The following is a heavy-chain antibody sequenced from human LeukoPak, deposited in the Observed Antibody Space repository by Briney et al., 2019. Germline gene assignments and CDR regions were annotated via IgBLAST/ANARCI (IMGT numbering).Heavy chain of an antibody. Sequence: GASVKVSCKASGYTFTSYYMHWVRQAPGQGLEWMGIINPSGGNTSYAQKFQGRVTMTRDTSTSTVYMELSSLRSEDTAVYYCAREYCSSTSCYGFDYWGQGTLVTVSS. D-gene: IGHD2-2*01. V-gene: IGHV1-46*01. J-gene: IGHJ4*02. CDR1: GYTFTSYY. CDR2: INPSGGNT. CDR3: AREYCSSTSCYGFDY.